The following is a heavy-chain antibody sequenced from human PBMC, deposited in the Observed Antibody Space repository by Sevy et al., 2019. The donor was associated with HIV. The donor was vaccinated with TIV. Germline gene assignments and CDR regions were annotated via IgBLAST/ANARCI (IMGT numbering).Heavy chain of an antibody. CDR3: ARGGSDGNY. Sequence: AAVKVSCKASGYTFSDYSIYWIGQAPGQGFERMGWINAASGVTNFAQKFQGRVTMIRDTSINTAYMEVYRLTSDDTAVYCSARGGSDGNYWGQGTLVTVSS. CDR2: INAASGVT. V-gene: IGHV1-2*02. D-gene: IGHD5-12*01. CDR1: GYTFSDYS. J-gene: IGHJ4*02.